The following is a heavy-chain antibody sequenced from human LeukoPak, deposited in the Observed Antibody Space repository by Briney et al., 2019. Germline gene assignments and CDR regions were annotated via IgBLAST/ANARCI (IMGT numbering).Heavy chain of an antibody. CDR1: GGTFSRYS. J-gene: IGHJ4*02. Sequence: SVKFSCKASGGTFSRYSINWVRQAPGQGLDWMGGISPLFGSAKYAQNFQDRVTITADESTNTAYMELRSLRSEDTAVYYCTRGYGSDFWGQGTLVTVSS. CDR2: ISPLFGSA. D-gene: IGHD3-16*01. CDR3: TRGYGSDF. V-gene: IGHV1-69*13.